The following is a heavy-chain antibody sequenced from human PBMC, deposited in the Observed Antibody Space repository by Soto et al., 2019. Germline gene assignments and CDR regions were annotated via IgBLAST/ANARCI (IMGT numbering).Heavy chain of an antibody. V-gene: IGHV4-34*01. D-gene: IGHD1-1*01. Sequence: QVQLQQWGAGLLKPSETLSLTCAVYGGSFSGYYWSWIRQPPGKGLEWIGEINHSGSTNYNPSLKSRVTISLDTSKTHFSLKLISVTAADTAVYYCARRRYTWNDSGWFDPWGQGTLVTVSS. J-gene: IGHJ5*02. CDR2: INHSGST. CDR1: GGSFSGYY. CDR3: ARRRYTWNDSGWFDP.